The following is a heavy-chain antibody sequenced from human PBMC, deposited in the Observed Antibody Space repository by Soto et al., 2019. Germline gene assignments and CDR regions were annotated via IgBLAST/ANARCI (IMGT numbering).Heavy chain of an antibody. V-gene: IGHV1-69*13. J-gene: IGHJ6*02. Sequence: GASVKVSCKASGGTFSSYAISWVRQAPGQGLEWMGGIIPIFGTANYAQKFQGRVTITADESTSTAYMELSSLRSEDTAVYYCARDPGNSNYNYYYYYGMDVWGQGTTVTVSS. D-gene: IGHD4-4*01. CDR2: IIPIFGTA. CDR3: ARDPGNSNYNYYYYYGMDV. CDR1: GGTFSSYA.